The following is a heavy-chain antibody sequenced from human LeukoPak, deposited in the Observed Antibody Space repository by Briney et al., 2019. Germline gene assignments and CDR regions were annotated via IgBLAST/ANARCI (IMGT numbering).Heavy chain of an antibody. V-gene: IGHV4-39*01. J-gene: IGHJ3*02. D-gene: IGHD3-10*01. Sequence: SETLSLTCTVSGGSISSSSYYWGWIRQPPGKGLEWIGSIYYSGSTYYNPSLKSRVTISVDTSKNQFSLKLSSVTAADTAVYYCAIRQGRNNAFDIWGQGTMVTVSS. CDR1: GGSISSSSYY. CDR3: AIRQGRNNAFDI. CDR2: IYYSGST.